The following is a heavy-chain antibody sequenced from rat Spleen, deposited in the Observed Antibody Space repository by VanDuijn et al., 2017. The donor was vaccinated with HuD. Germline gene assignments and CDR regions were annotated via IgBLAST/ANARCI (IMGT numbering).Heavy chain of an antibody. D-gene: IGHD1-11*01. Sequence: QVQLMESGPGLVQPSETLSLTCTVSGFSLTSYNVHWVRQPPGKGLEWIGAIRSGGSTDYNSALKSRLSISRDTSKSQVLLKMNSLQTEDTAMYFCARLTYGYYFDYWGQGCMVTVSS. J-gene: IGHJ2*01. CDR1: GFSLTSYN. V-gene: IGHV2-45*01. CDR3: ARLTYGYYFDY. CDR2: IRSGGST.